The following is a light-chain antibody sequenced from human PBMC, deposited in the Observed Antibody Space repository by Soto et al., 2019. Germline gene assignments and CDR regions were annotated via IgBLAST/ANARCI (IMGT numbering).Light chain of an antibody. Sequence: QSALTQPASVSGSPGQSITISCTGTISDIAGSNYVSWYQHHPGKAPKLVIYEVSNRTSGVSNRFSGSKSGNTASLTISGLQAEDEADYYCSSYISSSALYVFGTGTKLTVL. V-gene: IGLV2-14*01. CDR3: SSYISSSALYV. CDR1: ISDIAGSNY. J-gene: IGLJ1*01. CDR2: EVS.